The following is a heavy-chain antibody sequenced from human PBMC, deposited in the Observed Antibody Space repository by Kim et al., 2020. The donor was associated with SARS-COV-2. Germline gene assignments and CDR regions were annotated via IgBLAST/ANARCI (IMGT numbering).Heavy chain of an antibody. CDR1: GGSISSSSYY. CDR3: AAPKNYGDQNTETIDY. J-gene: IGHJ4*02. D-gene: IGHD4-17*01. Sequence: SETLSLTCTVSGGSISSSSYYWGWIRQPPGKGLEWIGSIYYSGSTYYNPSLKSRVTISVDTSKNQFSLKLSSVTAADTAVYYCAAPKNYGDQNTETIDYWGQGTLVTVSS. V-gene: IGHV4-39*01. CDR2: IYYSGST.